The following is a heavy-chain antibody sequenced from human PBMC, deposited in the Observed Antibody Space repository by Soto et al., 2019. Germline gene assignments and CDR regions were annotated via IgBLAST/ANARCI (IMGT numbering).Heavy chain of an antibody. CDR1: GFTFSSYA. J-gene: IGHJ6*02. V-gene: IGHV3-30-3*01. CDR2: ISYDGSNK. Sequence: QPGGSLRLSCAASGFTFSSYAMHWVRQAPGKGLEWVAVISYDGSNKYYADSVKGRFTISRDNSKNTLYLQMNSLRAEDTAVYYCASPSWSSATGPQNDYYYYGMDVWGQGTTVTVSS. D-gene: IGHD6-25*01. CDR3: ASPSWSSATGPQNDYYYYGMDV.